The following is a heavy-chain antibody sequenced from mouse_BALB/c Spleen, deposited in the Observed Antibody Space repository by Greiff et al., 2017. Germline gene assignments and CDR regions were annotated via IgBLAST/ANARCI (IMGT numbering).Heavy chain of an antibody. Sequence: EQLKESGGGLVQPGGSRKLSCAASGFTFSDYGMAWVRQAPGKGPEWVAFISNLAYSIYYADTVTGRFTISRDNAKNTLYLEMSSLRSEDTAMYYCARDQSYAMDYWGQGTSVTVSS. V-gene: IGHV5-15*02. CDR1: GFTFSDYG. CDR2: ISNLAYSI. J-gene: IGHJ4*01. CDR3: ARDQSYAMDY.